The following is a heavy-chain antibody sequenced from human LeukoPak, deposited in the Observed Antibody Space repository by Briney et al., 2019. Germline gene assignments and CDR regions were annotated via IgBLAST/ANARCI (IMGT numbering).Heavy chain of an antibody. CDR2: IYHSGST. D-gene: IGHD3-3*01. CDR3: ARAPNYDFWSGYLDY. V-gene: IGHV4-38-2*02. Sequence: PSETLSLTCTVSGYSIRSGDYWGWIRQPPGKGLEWIGNIYHSGSTYYNPSLKSRVIISVDTSKNHFSLKLSSVTAADTAVYYCARAPNYDFWSGYLDYWGQGTLVTVSS. J-gene: IGHJ4*02. CDR1: GYSIRSGDY.